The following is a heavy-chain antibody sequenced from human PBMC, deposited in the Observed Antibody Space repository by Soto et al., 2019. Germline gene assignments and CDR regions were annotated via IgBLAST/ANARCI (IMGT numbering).Heavy chain of an antibody. CDR1: VCSVSSDYW. J-gene: IGHJ4*02. Sequence: QVQLQESGPGVVKPSGTLSLTCAVSVCSVSSDYWWSWVRLPPGKGLEWIGEIYHSGRTNYNPSLKSRVTISLDKSKNQLSLILNSVTAADTAVYYCARDRPSYGRNFDYRGQGTLVTVSS. V-gene: IGHV4-4*02. D-gene: IGHD1-26*01. CDR3: ARDRPSYGRNFDY. CDR2: IYHSGRT.